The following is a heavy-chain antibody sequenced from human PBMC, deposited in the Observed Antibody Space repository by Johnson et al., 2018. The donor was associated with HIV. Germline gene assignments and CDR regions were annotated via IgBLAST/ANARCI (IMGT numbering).Heavy chain of an antibody. CDR1: GFTFDDYA. Sequence: QVQLVESGGGVVRPGGSLRLSCAASGFTFDDYAMSWVRQAPGKGLEWVAVISYDGSNKYYADSVKGRFTISRDNSKNTLYLQMNSLRAEDTAVYYCAKDTPWAAAGRGAFDIWGQGTMVTVSS. V-gene: IGHV3-30-3*01. CDR2: ISYDGSNK. D-gene: IGHD6-13*01. CDR3: AKDTPWAAAGRGAFDI. J-gene: IGHJ3*02.